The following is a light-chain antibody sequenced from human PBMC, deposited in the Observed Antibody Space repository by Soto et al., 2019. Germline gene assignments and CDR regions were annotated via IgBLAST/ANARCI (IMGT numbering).Light chain of an antibody. CDR2: GAS. CDR3: QQRSNWPPVT. Sequence: EIVLTQSPGTLSLSAGERVTLSCRASQSVSSSYLAWYQQKPGQAPRLLIYGASSRATGIPDRFSGSGSGTEFTLTISSLEPEDFGVYYCQQRSNWPPVTFGGGTKVDIK. V-gene: IGKV3D-20*02. CDR1: QSVSSSY. J-gene: IGKJ4*01.